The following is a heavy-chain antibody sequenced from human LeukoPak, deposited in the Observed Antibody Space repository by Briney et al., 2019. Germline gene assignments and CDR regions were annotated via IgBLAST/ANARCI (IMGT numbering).Heavy chain of an antibody. CDR2: IKSKTDGGTT. J-gene: IGHJ6*03. CDR3: TTVQVPYYYYYMDV. CDR1: GFTFSNAW. V-gene: IGHV3-15*01. Sequence: GGSLRLSCAASGFTFSNAWMSWVRQAPGKGLEWVGRIKSKTDGGTTDYAAPVKGRFTISRDDSKNTLYLQMNSLKTEDTAVYYCTTVQVPYYYYYMDVWGKGTTVTVSS. D-gene: IGHD1-1*01.